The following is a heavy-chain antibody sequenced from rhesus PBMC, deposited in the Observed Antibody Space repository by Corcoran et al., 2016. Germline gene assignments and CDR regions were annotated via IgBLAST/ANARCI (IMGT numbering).Heavy chain of an antibody. D-gene: IGHD5-24*01. CDR2: IYGGSGTT. Sequence: QVQLQESGPGLVKPSETLPLTCAVSGASISSNYWSWIRQPPGKGLEWIGYIYGGSGTTTYNPSLKSRVTISNGTSQTQFSLNLTSVTAADTAVYYCARYSGYNKGYYFDYWGQGVLVTVSS. CDR1: GASISSNY. J-gene: IGHJ4*01. CDR3: ARYSGYNKGYYFDY. V-gene: IGHV4-147*01.